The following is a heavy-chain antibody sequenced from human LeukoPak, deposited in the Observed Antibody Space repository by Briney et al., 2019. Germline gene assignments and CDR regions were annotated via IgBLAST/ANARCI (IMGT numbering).Heavy chain of an antibody. D-gene: IGHD1-1*01. CDR2: ISSGGSTI. CDR3: ARDGTGGWNGDY. Sequence: PGGSLRLSCAASGFTFSRYGMNWVRQAPGKGLEWVSYISSGGSTIYYADSVKGRFTISRDNAKTSLYLEMNSLRAEDTAVYYCARDGTGGWNGDYWGQGTLVTVSS. CDR1: GFTFSRYG. J-gene: IGHJ4*02. V-gene: IGHV3-48*03.